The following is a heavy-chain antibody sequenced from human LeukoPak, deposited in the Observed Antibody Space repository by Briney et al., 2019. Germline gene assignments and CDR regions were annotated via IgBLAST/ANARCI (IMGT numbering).Heavy chain of an antibody. CDR2: ISWNSGSI. CDR1: GFTFDDYA. Sequence: QPGRSLRLSCAASGFTFDDYAMHWVRQAPGKGLEWVSGISWNSGSIGYADSVKGRFTISRDNAKNSLYLQMNSLRAEDMALYYCAKDSSSGSLDYWGQRTLVTVSS. J-gene: IGHJ4*02. D-gene: IGHD3-22*01. V-gene: IGHV3-9*03. CDR3: AKDSSSGSLDY.